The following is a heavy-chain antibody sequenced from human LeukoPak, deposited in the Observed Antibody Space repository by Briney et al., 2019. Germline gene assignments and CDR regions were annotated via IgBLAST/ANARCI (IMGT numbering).Heavy chain of an antibody. D-gene: IGHD6-19*01. J-gene: IGHJ4*02. V-gene: IGHV3-53*04. CDR1: GFTVSSNY. CDR3: ARVRLGSGWSLFDF. CDR2: IHSGGST. Sequence: GGSLRLSCAASGFTVSSNYMSWVRQAPGKGLEWVSVIHSGGSTYYADSVKGRFTISRHISQNTLYLQMNSLRAEDTAVYYCARVRLGSGWSLFDFWGQGTLVTVSS.